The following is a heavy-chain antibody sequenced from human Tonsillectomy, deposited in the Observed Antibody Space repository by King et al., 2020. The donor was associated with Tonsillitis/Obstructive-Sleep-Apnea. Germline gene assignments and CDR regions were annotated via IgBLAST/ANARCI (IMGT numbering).Heavy chain of an antibody. D-gene: IGHD2-21*01. CDR3: AREAHRWGERDGGAFDL. CDR1: GITFSTYS. CDR2: ISYDGSQT. Sequence: VQLVESGGGVVQPGRSLRLSCAASGITFSTYSMHWVRQAPGKGLEWVAVISYDGSQTYYADSVRGRFTISGDNSKNTLYLQMNSLRAEDTAVYYCAREAHRWGERDGGAFDLWGQGTMVTVSS. J-gene: IGHJ3*01. V-gene: IGHV3-30*01.